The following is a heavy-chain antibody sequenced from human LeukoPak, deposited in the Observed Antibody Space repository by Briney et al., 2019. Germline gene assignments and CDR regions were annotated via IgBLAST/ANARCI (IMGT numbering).Heavy chain of an antibody. CDR1: GYTFTSYD. CDR2: MNPNSGNT. D-gene: IGHD3-10*01. V-gene: IGHV1-8*01. Sequence: ASVKVSCKASGYTFTSYDINWVRQATGQGLEWMGWMNPNSGNTGYAQKFQGRVTMTRNASISTAYMELSSLRSEDTAVYYCARRLMHYGSGSFFGYWGQGTLVTVSS. CDR3: ARRLMHYGSGSFFGY. J-gene: IGHJ4*02.